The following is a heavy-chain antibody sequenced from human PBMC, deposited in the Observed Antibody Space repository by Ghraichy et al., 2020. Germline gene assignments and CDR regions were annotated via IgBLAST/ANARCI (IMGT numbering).Heavy chain of an antibody. CDR1: GFTFSDYY. Sequence: SLNISCAVSGFTFSDYYMSWIRQAPGKGLEWVSYISSSSSYTNYADSVKGRFTISRDNAKNSLYLQMNSLRAEDTAVYYCARELAAAGDYYGMDVWGQGTTVTVSS. D-gene: IGHD6-13*01. CDR3: ARELAAAGDYYGMDV. CDR2: ISSSSSYT. J-gene: IGHJ6*02. V-gene: IGHV3-11*06.